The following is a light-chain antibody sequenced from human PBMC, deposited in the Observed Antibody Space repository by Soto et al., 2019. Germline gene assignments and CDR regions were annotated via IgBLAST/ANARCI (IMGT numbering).Light chain of an antibody. J-gene: IGLJ2*01. CDR1: SSDVGGYDY. Sequence: QSALTQPASVSGSLGQSITISCTGTSSDVGGYDYVSWYQQHPGKAPKLMIYEVNIRPSGVSNRFSGSKSGSTASLTISGLQAEDEADYYCSSYTNINTVIFGGGTKVTV. CDR2: EVN. V-gene: IGLV2-14*01. CDR3: SSYTNINTVI.